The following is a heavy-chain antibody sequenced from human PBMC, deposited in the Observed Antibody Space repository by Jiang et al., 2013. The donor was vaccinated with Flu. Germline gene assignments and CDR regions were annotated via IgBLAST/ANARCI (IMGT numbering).Heavy chain of an antibody. CDR2: INPSGGPT. CDR1: GYIFTGYY. J-gene: IGHJ4*02. D-gene: IGHD3-22*01. V-gene: IGHV1-46*01. Sequence: PGASVKVSCKASGYIFTGYYMHWVRQAPGQGLEWMGMINPSGGPTSYAQKFQGRVTMTRDTSTSTVYMELSSLRSEDTAVYYCARDKGSSGLFDYWGQGTLVTVSS. CDR3: ARDKGSSGLFDY.